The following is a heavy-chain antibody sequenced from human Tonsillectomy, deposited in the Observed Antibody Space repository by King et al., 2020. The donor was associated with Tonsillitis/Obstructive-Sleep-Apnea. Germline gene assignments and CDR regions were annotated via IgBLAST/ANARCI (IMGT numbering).Heavy chain of an antibody. CDR3: ARGIGYYDFWSGYRTRVRDAFDI. J-gene: IGHJ3*02. Sequence: VQLQQWGAGLLKPSETLSLTCAVYGGSFSGYYWSWIRQPPGKGLEWIGEINHSGSTNYNPSLKSRVPISVDTSKNQFSLKRSSVTAADTAVYYCARGIGYYDFWSGYRTRVRDAFDIWGQGTMVTVSS. CDR2: INHSGST. D-gene: IGHD3-3*01. V-gene: IGHV4-34*01. CDR1: GGSFSGYY.